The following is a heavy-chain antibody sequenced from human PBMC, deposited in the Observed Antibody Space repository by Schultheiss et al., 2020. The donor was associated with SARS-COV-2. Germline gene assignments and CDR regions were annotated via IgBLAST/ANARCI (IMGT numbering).Heavy chain of an antibody. V-gene: IGHV4-39*07. CDR2: IYYSGST. J-gene: IGHJ4*02. CDR1: GGSISSSSYY. Sequence: SETLSLTCTVSGGSISSSSYYWGWIRQPPGKGLEWIGSIYYSGSTYYNPSLKSRVTISVDTSKNQFSLKLSSVTAADTAVYYCALQGNLLRYQLYWGQGTLVTVSS. D-gene: IGHD3-9*01. CDR3: ALQGNLLRYQLY.